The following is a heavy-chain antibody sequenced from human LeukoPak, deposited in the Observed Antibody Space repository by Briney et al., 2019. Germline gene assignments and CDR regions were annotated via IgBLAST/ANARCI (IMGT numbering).Heavy chain of an antibody. D-gene: IGHD7-27*01. V-gene: IGHV1-2*06. CDR1: GYTFTGYY. Sequence: ASVKVSCKASGYTFTGYYMHWVRQAPGQGLEWMGRTNPNSGGTNYAQKFQGRVTMTRDTSISTAYMELSRLRSDDTAVYYCARDQHWDPWFDPWGQGTLVTVSS. CDR3: ARDQHWDPWFDP. J-gene: IGHJ5*02. CDR2: TNPNSGGT.